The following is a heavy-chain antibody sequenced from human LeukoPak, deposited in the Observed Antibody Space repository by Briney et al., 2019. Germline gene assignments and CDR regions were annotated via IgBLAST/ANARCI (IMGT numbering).Heavy chain of an antibody. Sequence: ASVKVSCKASGYIFTSYYMHWVRQAPGQGLEWMGIINPSGGSTSYAQKFQGRIAMTRDTSTSTVYMVLSSLRSEDTAVYYCARAYDMIDYWGQGTLVTVSS. CDR2: INPSGGST. CDR3: ARAYDMIDY. D-gene: IGHD3-9*01. J-gene: IGHJ4*02. CDR1: GYIFTSYY. V-gene: IGHV1-46*01.